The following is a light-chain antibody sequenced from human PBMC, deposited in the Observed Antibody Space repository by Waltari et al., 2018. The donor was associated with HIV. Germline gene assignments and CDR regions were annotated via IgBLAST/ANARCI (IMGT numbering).Light chain of an antibody. CDR3: GTWDSSLGV. CDR2: ENN. CDR1: SSNIGNTY. J-gene: IGLJ3*02. V-gene: IGLV1-51*02. Sequence: QSVFTHPPSVSAAPGPKGTISCSGSSSNIGNTYVYWYQQLPETAPIILIYENNKRPSVIPDRFSGSKSGTSATLGITGLQTGDEADYYCGTWDSSLGVFGGGTKLTVL.